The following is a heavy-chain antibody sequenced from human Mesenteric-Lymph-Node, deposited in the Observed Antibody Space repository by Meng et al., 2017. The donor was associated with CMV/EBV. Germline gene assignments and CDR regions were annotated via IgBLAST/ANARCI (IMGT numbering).Heavy chain of an antibody. Sequence: GESLKISCKASGYSFNIYWIGWVRQMPGKGLEWMGIIYPGDSSTKYNPSFQGQVTISADKSISTVYLEWTSLEASDSAMYYCRRRYCTGTGCYAPLDYWGQGTLVTVSS. V-gene: IGHV5-51*01. CDR3: RRRYCTGTGCYAPLDY. D-gene: IGHD2-2*01. J-gene: IGHJ4*02. CDR1: GYSFNIYW. CDR2: IYPGDSST.